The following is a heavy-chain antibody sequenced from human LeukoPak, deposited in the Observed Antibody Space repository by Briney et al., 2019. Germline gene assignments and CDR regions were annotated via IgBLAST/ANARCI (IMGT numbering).Heavy chain of an antibody. CDR1: GGSISGYY. D-gene: IGHD3-22*01. CDR2: IYYSGGT. V-gene: IGHV4-59*08. CDR3: ARLRNYDNSGYYPFDY. Sequence: SETPSLTCTVSGGSISGYYWSWIRQPPGKGLEWIGYIYYSGGTNYNPSLKSRVTISVDTSKNQFSLKLSSVTAADTAVYYCARLRNYDNSGYYPFDYWGQGTLVTVSS. J-gene: IGHJ4*02.